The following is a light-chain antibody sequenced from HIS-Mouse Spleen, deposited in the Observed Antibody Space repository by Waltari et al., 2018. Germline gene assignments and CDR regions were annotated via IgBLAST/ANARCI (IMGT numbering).Light chain of an antibody. CDR2: DDS. V-gene: IGLV3-21*03. J-gene: IGLJ2*01. Sequence: SYVLTQPPSVSVAPGKTARITCGGNNIGSKSVHWYQQKPGQAPVLVVYDDSDRPSGITGRFSGSNCGNTATLTSSRVEAGDEADYYCQVWDSSSDHVVFGGGTKLTVL. CDR3: QVWDSSSDHVV. CDR1: NIGSKS.